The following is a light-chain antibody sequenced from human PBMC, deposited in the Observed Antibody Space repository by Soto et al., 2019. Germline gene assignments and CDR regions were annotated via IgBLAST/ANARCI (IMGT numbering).Light chain of an antibody. CDR2: SAS. V-gene: IGKV3-15*01. J-gene: IGKJ2*01. CDR3: QQYSDWPYI. Sequence: EIVMTQSPATLSVSPGERATLSCRASQSVSRFLAWYQVKPGQAPRLLIYSASTRATDIPARFSGGGSGTDLTLTISSLQPEEFAVYYFQQYSDWPYIFGQGTKLEI. CDR1: QSVSRF.